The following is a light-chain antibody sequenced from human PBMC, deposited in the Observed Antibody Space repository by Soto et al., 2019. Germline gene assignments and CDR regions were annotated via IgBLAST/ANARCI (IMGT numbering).Light chain of an antibody. CDR2: DAS. J-gene: IGKJ1*01. V-gene: IGKV1-5*01. CDR1: HNTERW. CDR3: QQFAISTT. Sequence: IQRTQSPSTLSASVGERVTITCRASHNTERWMAWYQQTPRKAPSLLIFDASTFHSRVPSRFSGSGSRTDFTLTISSLQPDDFASYCYQQFAISTTFGQGTKVDIK.